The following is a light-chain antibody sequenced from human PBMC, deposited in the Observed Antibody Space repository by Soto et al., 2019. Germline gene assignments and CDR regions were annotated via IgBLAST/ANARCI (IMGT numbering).Light chain of an antibody. CDR2: DAA. J-gene: IGKJ5*01. CDR1: QSISSW. CDR3: QQYNSYSIT. Sequence: DIQMTQSPSTLSASVGDRVTITCRASQSISSWLAWYQQKPGKAPKLLIYDAASLASGLPSMFSGSGSGTEFTLTISSVQPDYFASYYYQQYNSYSITFGQGTRLEIK. V-gene: IGKV1-5*01.